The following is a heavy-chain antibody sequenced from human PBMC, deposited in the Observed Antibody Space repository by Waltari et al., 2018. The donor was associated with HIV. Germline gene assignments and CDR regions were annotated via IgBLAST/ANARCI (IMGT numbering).Heavy chain of an antibody. J-gene: IGHJ4*02. Sequence: QVQLQESGPGLVKPSETLSLTCSVSGGSITGYYWSWIRQPPGKGLEWIGYIYHSGNTNYNPSLKSRVTIPVATSKNQFSLNLSSVTAADTAVYFCARWPYQYSPYYFDYWGQGALVTVSS. D-gene: IGHD1-26*01. CDR2: IYHSGNT. CDR3: ARWPYQYSPYYFDY. V-gene: IGHV4-59*01. CDR1: GGSITGYY.